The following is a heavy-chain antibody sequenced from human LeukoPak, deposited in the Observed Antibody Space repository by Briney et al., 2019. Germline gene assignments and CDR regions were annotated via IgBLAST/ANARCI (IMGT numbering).Heavy chain of an antibody. CDR2: IYYSGST. Sequence: SETLSLTCTVSGGSISSYYWSWIRQPPGKGLEWIGYIYYSGSTNYNPSLKSRVTISVDTSKNQFSLKLSSVTAADTAVYYCARDIIAVAQTDYWGQGTLVTVSS. D-gene: IGHD6-19*01. CDR3: ARDIIAVAQTDY. CDR1: GGSISSYY. V-gene: IGHV4-59*01. J-gene: IGHJ4*02.